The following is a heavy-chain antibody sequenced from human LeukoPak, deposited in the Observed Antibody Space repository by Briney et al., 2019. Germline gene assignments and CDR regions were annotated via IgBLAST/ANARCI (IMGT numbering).Heavy chain of an antibody. D-gene: IGHD2-21*02. CDR3: AKVAGDWLVWFDY. CDR1: GFTFSSYG. J-gene: IGHJ4*02. CDR2: ISGSGGST. V-gene: IGHV3-23*01. Sequence: PGGSLRLSCAASGFTFSSYGMSWVRQAPGKGREWVSAISGSGGSTYYADSVKGRFTISRDNSKNTLYLQMNSLRAEDTAVYYCAKVAGDWLVWFDYWGQGTLVTVSS.